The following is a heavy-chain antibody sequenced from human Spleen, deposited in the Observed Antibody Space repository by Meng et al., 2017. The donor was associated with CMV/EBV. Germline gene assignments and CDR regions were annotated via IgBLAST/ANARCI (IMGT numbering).Heavy chain of an antibody. Sequence: GGPLRLSCAASGFTFSSYSMNWVRQAPGKGLEWVSSISSSSTYIYYADSVKGRFTISRDNAKNSLYLQMNSLRAEDTAVYYCARGSGGTLDSWGQGTLVTVSS. CDR3: ARGSGGTLDS. V-gene: IGHV3-21*01. CDR1: GFTFSSYS. J-gene: IGHJ4*02. CDR2: ISSSSTYI. D-gene: IGHD2-15*01.